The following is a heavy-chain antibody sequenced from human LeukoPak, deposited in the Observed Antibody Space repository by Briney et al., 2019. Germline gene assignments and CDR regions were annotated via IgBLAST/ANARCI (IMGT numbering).Heavy chain of an antibody. CDR2: MSNTGST. Sequence: PSETLSLTCTVSGGSISTYDWNWIRQPPGKGLEWIGYMSNTGSTKYNPSLKSRVTISADMSSNQFSLRLRSVTAADTAVYYCARWWLRSGDTFDIWGQGTKVTVSS. V-gene: IGHV4-59*01. CDR1: GGSISTYD. CDR3: ARWWLRSGDTFDI. D-gene: IGHD2-15*01. J-gene: IGHJ3*02.